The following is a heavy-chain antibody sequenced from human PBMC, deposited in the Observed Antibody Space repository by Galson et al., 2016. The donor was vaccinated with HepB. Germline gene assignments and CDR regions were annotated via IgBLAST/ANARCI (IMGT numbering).Heavy chain of an antibody. CDR3: ATDPSSVTGSHY. CDR2: INSSGDNT. J-gene: IGHJ4*02. Sequence: SLRLSCAASGFSFSDYGMTWVRQASGKGLAWVSTINSSGDNTHYADSVQGRFAVSRDNSKNTMYLQMTSLRAEDTAIYYCATDPSSVTGSHYWGQGTLVTVSS. CDR1: GFSFSDYG. D-gene: IGHD1-1*01. V-gene: IGHV3-23*01.